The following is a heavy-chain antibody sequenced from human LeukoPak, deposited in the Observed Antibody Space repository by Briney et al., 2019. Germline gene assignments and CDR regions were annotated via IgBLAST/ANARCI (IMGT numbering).Heavy chain of an antibody. CDR1: GFTFDDYA. D-gene: IGHD4-17*01. CDR3: AKDTYGDYDY. J-gene: IGHJ4*02. CDR2: ISWNSGSI. V-gene: IGHV3-9*01. Sequence: PGGSLRLSCAASGFTFDDYAMHWVRQAPGKGLEWVSGISWNSGSIGYADSVEGRFTISRDNAKNSLYLQMNSLRAEDTAVYYCAKDTYGDYDYWGQGTLVTVSS.